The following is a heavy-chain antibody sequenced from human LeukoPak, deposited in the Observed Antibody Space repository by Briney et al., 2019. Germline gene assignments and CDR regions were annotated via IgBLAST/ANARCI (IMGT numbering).Heavy chain of an antibody. Sequence: SSETLPLTYAVYGGSFSGYYWSWIRQPPGKGLEWIGEINHSGSTNHNPSLKSRVTISVDTSKNQFSLKLSSVTAADTAVYYCARRLVTADLDYWGQGTLVTVSS. CDR2: INHSGST. CDR1: GGSFSGYY. J-gene: IGHJ4*02. V-gene: IGHV4-34*01. CDR3: ARRLVTADLDY. D-gene: IGHD1-14*01.